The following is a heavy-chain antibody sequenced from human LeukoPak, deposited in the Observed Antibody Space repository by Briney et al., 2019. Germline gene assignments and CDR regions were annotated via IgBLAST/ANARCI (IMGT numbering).Heavy chain of an antibody. J-gene: IGHJ4*02. CDR1: GFTFSSYA. Sequence: PGGSLRLSCAASGFTFSSYAMSWVRQAPGKGLEWVSAISGSGGSTYYADSVKGRFTISRDNSKNTLYLQMNSLRAEDTAVYYCAKEKSNYYDSSGPFDYWGQGTLVTVSS. CDR2: ISGSGGST. CDR3: AKEKSNYYDSSGPFDY. D-gene: IGHD3-22*01. V-gene: IGHV3-23*01.